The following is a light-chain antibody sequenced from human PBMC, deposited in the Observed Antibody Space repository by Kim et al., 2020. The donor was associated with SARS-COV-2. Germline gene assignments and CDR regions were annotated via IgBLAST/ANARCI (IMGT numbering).Light chain of an antibody. CDR1: QSVSSSY. CDR2: GAS. Sequence: PGERATLACRASQSVSSSYVAWYQQKPGQAPRLLIYGASSRATGIPDRFSGSGSGTDFTLTISRLEPEDFAVYYCQQYGSSPLYTFGQGTKLEI. V-gene: IGKV3-20*01. J-gene: IGKJ2*01. CDR3: QQYGSSPLYT.